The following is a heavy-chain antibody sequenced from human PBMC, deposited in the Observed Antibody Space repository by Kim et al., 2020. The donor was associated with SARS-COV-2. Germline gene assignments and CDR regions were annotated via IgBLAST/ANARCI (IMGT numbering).Heavy chain of an antibody. Sequence: SETLSLTCTVSGGSISSYYWSWIRQPPGKGLEWIGYIYYSGSTNYNPSLKSRVTISVDTSKNQFSLKLSSVTAADTAVYYCARGFDRRDGYNSVPDYWGQGTLVTVSS. D-gene: IGHD5-12*01. CDR2: IYYSGST. J-gene: IGHJ4*02. CDR3: ARGFDRRDGYNSVPDY. CDR1: GGSISSYY. V-gene: IGHV4-59*13.